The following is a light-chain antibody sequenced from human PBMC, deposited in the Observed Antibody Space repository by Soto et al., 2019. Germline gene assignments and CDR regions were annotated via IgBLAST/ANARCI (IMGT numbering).Light chain of an antibody. J-gene: IGKJ5*01. V-gene: IGKV3-11*01. CDR2: DAS. CDR1: RSVSSY. Sequence: EILLTQSPATLSWSPGEGGSLSFGASRSVSSYLALCEQKPGQAASLLIYDASSRATCIPARFSGSGSETDFTLTISSLEPEDFAVYYCQQRSNWPPTFGQGTRLEI. CDR3: QQRSNWPPT.